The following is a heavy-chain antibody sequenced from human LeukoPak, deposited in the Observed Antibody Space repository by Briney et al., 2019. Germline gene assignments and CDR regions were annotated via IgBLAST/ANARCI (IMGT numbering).Heavy chain of an antibody. CDR2: ISWDGGST. J-gene: IGHJ4*02. CDR3: AKGPYYYDILTGYLLDY. CDR1: GFSFDDYT. D-gene: IGHD3-9*01. V-gene: IGHV3-43*01. Sequence: GGSLRLSCAASGFSFDDYTMHWVRQAPGKGLEWVSLISWDGGSTYYADSVKGRFTISRDNSKNSLYLQMNSLRTEDTALYYCAKGPYYYDILTGYLLDYWGQGTLVTVSS.